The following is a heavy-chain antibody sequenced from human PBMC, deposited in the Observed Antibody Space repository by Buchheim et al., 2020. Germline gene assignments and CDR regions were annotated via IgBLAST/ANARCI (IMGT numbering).Heavy chain of an antibody. CDR1: GFTFSSYG. V-gene: IGHV3-33*01. J-gene: IGHJ6*02. CDR2: IWYDGSNK. CDR3: ARDDAVELEPYTYYYYGMDV. Sequence: QVQLVESGGGVVQPGRSLRLSCAASGFTFSSYGMHWVRQAPGKGLEWVAVIWYDGSNKYYADSVKGRFTISRDNSKNTLYLQMNSLRAEDTAVYYCARDDAVELEPYTYYYYGMDVWGQGTT. D-gene: IGHD1-1*01.